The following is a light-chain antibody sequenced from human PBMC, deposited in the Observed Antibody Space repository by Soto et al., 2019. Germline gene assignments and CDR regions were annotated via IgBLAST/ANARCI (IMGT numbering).Light chain of an antibody. CDR1: QAIDSW. CDR2: TGS. J-gene: IGKJ1*01. CDR3: QKTLSFPPK. Sequence: DIQITHSPSSVSESVGDRVTITFLASQAIDSWLAWYQQKPGEAPKLLIFTGSLLHSGVPPRFSGSGSGTDFTLTISSLQPEDFATYYCQKTLSFPPKFGQGTKVAIK. V-gene: IGKV1-12*01.